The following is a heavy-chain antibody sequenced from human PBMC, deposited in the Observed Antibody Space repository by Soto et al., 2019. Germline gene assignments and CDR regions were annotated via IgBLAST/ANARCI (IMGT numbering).Heavy chain of an antibody. J-gene: IGHJ2*01. CDR1: GFTFSSYD. V-gene: IGHV3-13*01. CDR3: ARVLGYCSGGSCYDWYFDL. Sequence: EVQLVESGGGLVQPGGSLRLSCAASGFTFSSYDMHWVRQATGKGLEWVSAIGTAGDTYYPCSVKGRFTISRENAKNPLYLQMNSLRAGDTAVYYCARVLGYCSGGSCYDWYFDLWGCGTLVTVSS. D-gene: IGHD2-15*01. CDR2: IGTAGDT.